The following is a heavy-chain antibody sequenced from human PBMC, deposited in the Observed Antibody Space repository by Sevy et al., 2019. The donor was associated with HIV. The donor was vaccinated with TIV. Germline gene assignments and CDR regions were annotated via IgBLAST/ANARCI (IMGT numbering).Heavy chain of an antibody. D-gene: IGHD3-22*01. CDR2: IYYSGST. Sequence: SETLSLTCTVSGGSISSSNYYWGWIRQPPGKGLEWIGSIYYSGSTYYNPSLKSRVTISVDTSKNQFSLKLSSVTAADTAVYYCARQGPDSSGYLNWFDPWGQGTLVTVSS. CDR1: GGSISSSNYY. V-gene: IGHV4-39*01. J-gene: IGHJ5*02. CDR3: ARQGPDSSGYLNWFDP.